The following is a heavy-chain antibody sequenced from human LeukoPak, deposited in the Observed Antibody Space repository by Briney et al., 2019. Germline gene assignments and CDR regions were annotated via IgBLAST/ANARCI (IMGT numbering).Heavy chain of an antibody. CDR2: ISSSGRYT. J-gene: IGHJ5*02. CDR3: ARVGSLTGYYLDA. Sequence: SGGSLRLSCAASGFTFSDNYMTWIRRAPGKGLEWVSYISSSGRYTKSADSVKGRFTISRDNAKKSLYLEMNSLSADDTAVYYCARVGSLTGYYLDAWGQGTLVTVSS. CDR1: GFTFSDNY. V-gene: IGHV3-11*05. D-gene: IGHD3-9*01.